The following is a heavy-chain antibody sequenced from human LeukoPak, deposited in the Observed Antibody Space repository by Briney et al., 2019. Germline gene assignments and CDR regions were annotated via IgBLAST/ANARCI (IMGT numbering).Heavy chain of an antibody. V-gene: IGHV1-8*01. CDR2: MNPNSGNT. Sequence: ASVKVSCKASGYTFTSYDINWVRQATGQGLKWMGWMNPNSGNTGYAQKFQGRVTMTRNTSISTAYMELSSLRSEDTAVYYCARGTPRYYYDSSGYYQFDYWGQGTLVTVSS. D-gene: IGHD3-22*01. CDR3: ARGTPRYYYDSSGYYQFDY. J-gene: IGHJ4*02. CDR1: GYTFTSYD.